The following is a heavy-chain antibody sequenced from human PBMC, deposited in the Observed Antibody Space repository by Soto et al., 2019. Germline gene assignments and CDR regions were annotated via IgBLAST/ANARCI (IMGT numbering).Heavy chain of an antibody. CDR1: GDTFKNCV. Sequence: QVQVVQSGVEVRRPGSSVKVSCKASGDTFKNCVISWVRQAPGQGLEWTGGIIPLFATTDFAQRFQGRLIITTDESTTTTYMELSRLRSEDTATYYCAAELGFGKLSVVWGQGTTVIVSS. J-gene: IGHJ6*02. CDR3: AAELGFGKLSVV. D-gene: IGHD3-10*01. CDR2: IIPLFATT. V-gene: IGHV1-69*01.